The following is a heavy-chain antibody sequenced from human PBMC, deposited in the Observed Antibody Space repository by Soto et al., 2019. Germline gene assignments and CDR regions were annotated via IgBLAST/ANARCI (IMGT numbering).Heavy chain of an antibody. J-gene: IGHJ4*02. Sequence: SETLSLTCTVSGGSISSSSYYWGWIRQPPGKGLEWIGSIYYSGSTYYNPSLKSRVTISVDTSKNQFSLKLSSVTAADTAVYYCANQETPPYRVHSWGQGALVTGSS. D-gene: IGHD1-1*01. V-gene: IGHV4-39*01. CDR1: GGSISSSSYY. CDR3: ANQETPPYRVHS. CDR2: IYYSGST.